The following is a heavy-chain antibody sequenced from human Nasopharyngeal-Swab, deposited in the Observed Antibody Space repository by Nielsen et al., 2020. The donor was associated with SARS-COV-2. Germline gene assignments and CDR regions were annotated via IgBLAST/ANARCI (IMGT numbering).Heavy chain of an antibody. CDR1: GYSFTSYW. CDR3: ARRLKVGATEAFDI. J-gene: IGHJ3*02. V-gene: IGHV5-51*01. D-gene: IGHD1-26*01. Sequence: KVSCKGSGYSFTSYWICWVRQMPGKGLEWMGIIYPGDSDTRYSPSFQGQVTISADKSISTAYLQWSSLKASDTAMYYCARRLKVGATEAFDIWGQGTMVTVSS. CDR2: IYPGDSDT.